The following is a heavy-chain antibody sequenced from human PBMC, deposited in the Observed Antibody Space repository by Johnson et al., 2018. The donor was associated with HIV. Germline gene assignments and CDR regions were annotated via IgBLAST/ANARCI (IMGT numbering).Heavy chain of an antibody. CDR1: GFTSSSYW. Sequence: QVQLVESGGGLVQPGGSLRVSCEASGFTSSSYWMTWVRQAPGTGLEWVAVISYDGSNKYYADFVKGRFIISRDNSKNTLYLQMNSLRAEDTAVYYCARDPPWPMRNAFDIWGQGTLVTVSS. CDR3: ARDPPWPMRNAFDI. J-gene: IGHJ3*02. D-gene: IGHD5-12*01. V-gene: IGHV3-30*03. CDR2: ISYDGSNK.